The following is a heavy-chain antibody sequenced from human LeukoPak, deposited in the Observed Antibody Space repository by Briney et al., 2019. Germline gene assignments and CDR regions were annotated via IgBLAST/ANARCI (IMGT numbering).Heavy chain of an antibody. CDR2: IYYSGST. V-gene: IGHV4-39*01. Sequence: SETLSLTCTVSGGSISSSSYYWGWIRQPPGKGLEWIGSIYYSGSTYYNPSLKSRVTISVDTSKNQFSLKLSSVTAADTAVYYCARHGDSSSWYYYYYYGMDVWGQGTTVTVSS. CDR3: ARHGDSSSWYYYYYYGMDV. D-gene: IGHD6-13*01. J-gene: IGHJ6*02. CDR1: GGSISSSSYY.